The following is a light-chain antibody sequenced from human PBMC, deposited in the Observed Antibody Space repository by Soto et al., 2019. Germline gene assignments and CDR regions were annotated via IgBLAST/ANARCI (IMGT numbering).Light chain of an antibody. CDR1: QSVSTN. CDR2: GAS. Sequence: EIVMTQSPATLSVSPGESATLSCRASQSVSTNLAWYRQKPGQAPRLLIYGASTRATGIPARFSGSGSGTEFTLTISSLQSEDFAVYYCQQYDSWPPWMFGQGTKVEVK. V-gene: IGKV3-15*01. CDR3: QQYDSWPPWM. J-gene: IGKJ1*01.